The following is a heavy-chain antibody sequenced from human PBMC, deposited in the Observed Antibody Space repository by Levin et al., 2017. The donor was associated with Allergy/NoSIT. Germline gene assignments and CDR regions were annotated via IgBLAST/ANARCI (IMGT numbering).Heavy chain of an antibody. D-gene: IGHD3-16*01. CDR2: ISWNSGSI. V-gene: IGHV3-9*01. CDR3: AKDIGGVADAFDI. CDR1: GFTFDDYA. Sequence: GGSLRLSCAASGFTFDDYAMHWVRQAPGKGLEWVSGISWNSGSIGYADSVKGRFTISRDNAKNSLYLQMNSLRAEDTALYYCAKDIGGVADAFDIWGQGTMVTVSS. J-gene: IGHJ3*02.